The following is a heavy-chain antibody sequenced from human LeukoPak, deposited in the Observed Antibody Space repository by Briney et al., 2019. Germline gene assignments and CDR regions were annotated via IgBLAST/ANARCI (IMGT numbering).Heavy chain of an antibody. Sequence: GGSLRLSCEASGFTFSTYNMNWVRQAPGKRLEGVSSITSSSSYAFYADSVKGRFTISRDNAKSSLYLQMNNLRAEDTAVYYCARDPYSGHYGNDYYYYMDVWGKGTTVTISS. CDR2: ITSSSSYA. CDR1: GFTFSTYN. CDR3: ARDPYSGHYGNDYYYYMDV. V-gene: IGHV3-21*01. J-gene: IGHJ6*03. D-gene: IGHD5-12*01.